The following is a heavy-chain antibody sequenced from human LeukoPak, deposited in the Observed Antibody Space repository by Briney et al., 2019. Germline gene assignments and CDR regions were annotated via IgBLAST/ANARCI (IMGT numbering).Heavy chain of an antibody. CDR2: INWNGGST. CDR3: SRGSGGSKNVFDI. J-gene: IGHJ3*02. Sequence: GGSLRLSCAASGFTFDDYGMSWVRQAPGKGLEWVSGINWNGGSTGYADSVKGRFTISRDNAKNSLYLQMNRLRAEDTASYYCSRGSGGSKNVFDIWGQGKMVTASS. CDR1: GFTFDDYG. D-gene: IGHD1-26*01. V-gene: IGHV3-20*04.